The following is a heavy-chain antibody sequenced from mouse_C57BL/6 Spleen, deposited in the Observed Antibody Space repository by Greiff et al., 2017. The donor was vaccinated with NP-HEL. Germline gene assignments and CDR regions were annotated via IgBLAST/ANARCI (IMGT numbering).Heavy chain of an antibody. CDR3: ARGSYDYDGYAMDY. D-gene: IGHD2-4*01. V-gene: IGHV1-69*01. Sequence: VQLQQPGAELVMPGASVKLSCKASGYTFTSYWMHWVKQRPGQGLEWIGEIDPSDSYTNYNQKFKGKSTLTVDKSSSTAYMQLSSLTSEDSAVYYCARGSYDYDGYAMDYWGQGTSVTVSS. CDR2: IDPSDSYT. J-gene: IGHJ4*01. CDR1: GYTFTSYW.